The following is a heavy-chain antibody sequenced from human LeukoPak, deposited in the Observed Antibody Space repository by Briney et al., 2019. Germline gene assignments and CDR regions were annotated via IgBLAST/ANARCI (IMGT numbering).Heavy chain of an antibody. V-gene: IGHV4-30-4*08. J-gene: IGHJ3*02. CDR2: IYYSGST. CDR3: ARETGSYSERAFDI. Sequence: PSETLSLTCTVSGGSISSGDCYWSWIRQPPGKGLEWIGYIYYSGSTYYNPSLKSRVTISVDTSKNQFSLKLSSVTAADTAVYYCARETGSYSERAFDIWGQGTMVTVSS. D-gene: IGHD1-26*01. CDR1: GGSISSGDCY.